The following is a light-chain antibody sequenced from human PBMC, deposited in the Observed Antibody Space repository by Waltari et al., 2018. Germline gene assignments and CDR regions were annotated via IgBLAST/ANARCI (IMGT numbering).Light chain of an antibody. Sequence: QSALTQPASVSGSPGQSITISCTGTSGDVGGYNLVSWYQHPPGQAPKPMIYEVRERPLGVSNRFTGSKSGGTASLTISGLQADDEADYYCSSYTNTRIYVFGTGTKVTVL. J-gene: IGLJ1*01. CDR1: SGDVGGYNL. V-gene: IGLV2-14*02. CDR3: SSYTNTRIYV. CDR2: EVR.